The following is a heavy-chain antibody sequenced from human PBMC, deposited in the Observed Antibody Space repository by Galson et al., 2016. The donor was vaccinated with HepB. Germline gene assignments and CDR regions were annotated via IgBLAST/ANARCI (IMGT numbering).Heavy chain of an antibody. CDR2: ISYSGRT. CDR3: ARGGGVISSTTPTWFQFDS. CDR1: GGSINSYY. J-gene: IGHJ4*02. D-gene: IGHD2-2*01. Sequence: SETLSLTCTVSGGSINSYYWSWIRQPPGKTLEWIGYISYSGRTDYNPSLNSRVTISVDTSKNRFSLKLSSVTAADTAVYYCARGGGVISSTTPTWFQFDSWGQGTLVTVSS. V-gene: IGHV4-59*01.